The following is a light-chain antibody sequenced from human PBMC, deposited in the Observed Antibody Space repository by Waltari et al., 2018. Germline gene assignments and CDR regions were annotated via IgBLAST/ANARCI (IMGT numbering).Light chain of an antibody. CDR2: DVS. CDR3: SSYTTTNIVV. Sequence: QSALTPPASVSGSPGQSITISCTGSSSDIGSYTFVPLYQQHPDKAPQLMIYDVSKRPSGVSNRFSGSKSGNTASLTIYGLQVEDDADYFCSSYTTTNIVVFGGGTELTVL. J-gene: IGLJ2*01. V-gene: IGLV2-14*03. CDR1: SSDIGSYTF.